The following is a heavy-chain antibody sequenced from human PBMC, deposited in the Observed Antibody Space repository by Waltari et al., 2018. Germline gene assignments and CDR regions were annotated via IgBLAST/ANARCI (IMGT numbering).Heavy chain of an antibody. D-gene: IGHD2-21*01. CDR3: AGDLLAYCGGDCLVDY. J-gene: IGHJ4*02. CDR2: IKQDGSEK. CDR1: GFTFSSYW. Sequence: EVQLVESGGGLVQPGGSLRLSCAASGFTFSSYWMSWVRQAPGKGLEWVANIKQDGSEKYYVDSVKGRFTISRDNAKNSLYLQMNSLRAEDTAVYYCAGDLLAYCGGDCLVDYWGQGTLVTVSS. V-gene: IGHV3-7*01.